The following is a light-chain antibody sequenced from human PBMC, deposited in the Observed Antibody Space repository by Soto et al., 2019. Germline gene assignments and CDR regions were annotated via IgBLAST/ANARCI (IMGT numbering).Light chain of an antibody. CDR2: EVS. CDR1: QSLLHSDGRAY. V-gene: IGKV2D-29*01. J-gene: IGKJ4*01. CDR3: MQSIQRPLT. Sequence: DIVMTQIPLSLSVTPGQPASISCKSSQSLLHSDGRAYLYWYLQKAGQTPQLLIYEVSKRVSGVPDRFSGSGSGTDFTLKISRVEAEDVGVYYCMQSIQRPLTFGGGTKVEIK.